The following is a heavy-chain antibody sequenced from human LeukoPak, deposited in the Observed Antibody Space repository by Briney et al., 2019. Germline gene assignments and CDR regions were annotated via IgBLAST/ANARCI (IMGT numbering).Heavy chain of an antibody. J-gene: IGHJ4*02. CDR1: GFTFSSYG. D-gene: IGHD2-2*02. CDR3: AKWGYCSSTSCYSPLDY. Sequence: GGSLRHSCAASGFTFSSYGMHWVRQAPGKGLEWVAVISYDGSNKYYADSVKGRSTISRDNSKNTLYLQMNSLRAEDTAVYYCAKWGYCSSTSCYSPLDYWGQGTLVTVSS. V-gene: IGHV3-30*18. CDR2: ISYDGSNK.